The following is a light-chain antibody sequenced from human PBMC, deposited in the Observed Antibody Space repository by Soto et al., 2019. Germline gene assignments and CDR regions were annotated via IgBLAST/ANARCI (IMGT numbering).Light chain of an antibody. Sequence: EIVMTQSPATLSVSPGERATLSCRASQSVTTNLAWYQQKPGQAPRLLIYGASTRATGFPPRFSGSGSGTEFTLTISSLQSEDFAVYYCQQYNNWPPVYTFGQGTKLEIK. V-gene: IGKV3-15*01. CDR3: QQYNNWPPVYT. CDR2: GAS. CDR1: QSVTTN. J-gene: IGKJ2*01.